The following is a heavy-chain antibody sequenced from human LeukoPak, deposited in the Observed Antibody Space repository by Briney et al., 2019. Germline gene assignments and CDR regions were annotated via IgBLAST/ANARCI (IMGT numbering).Heavy chain of an antibody. CDR3: ARGENTAMVTGRYFDY. V-gene: IGHV4-34*01. Sequence: SETLSLTCTVSGGSISSYYWSWIRQPPGKGLEWIGEINHSGSTNYNPSLKSRVTISVDTSKNQFSLKLSSVTAADTAVYYCARGENTAMVTGRYFDYWGQGTLVTVSS. CDR1: GGSISSYY. CDR2: INHSGST. D-gene: IGHD5-18*01. J-gene: IGHJ4*02.